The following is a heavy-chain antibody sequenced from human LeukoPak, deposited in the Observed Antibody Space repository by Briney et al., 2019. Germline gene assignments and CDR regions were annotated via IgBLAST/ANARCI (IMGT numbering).Heavy chain of an antibody. Sequence: SQTLSLTCAISGDSVSSNSAGWNWIRQSPSRGLEWLGSTYYRSKWYNDYALSVKSRITIYPDTSKNQFSLHLNSVTPEDTAVYYCARKLRDSGARDIWGQGTVVTVSS. V-gene: IGHV6-1*01. D-gene: IGHD1-26*01. CDR3: ARKLRDSGARDI. J-gene: IGHJ3*02. CDR1: GDSVSSNSAG. CDR2: TYYRSKWYN.